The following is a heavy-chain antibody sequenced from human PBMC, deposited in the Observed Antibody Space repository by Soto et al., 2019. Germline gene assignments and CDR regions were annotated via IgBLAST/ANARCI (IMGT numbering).Heavy chain of an antibody. CDR3: AFTVTINNSWFDP. V-gene: IGHV1-69*13. D-gene: IGHD4-17*01. J-gene: IGHJ5*02. CDR1: GGTFSSYA. Sequence: SVKVSCKASGGTFSSYAISWVRQAPGQGLEWMGGIIPIFGTANYAQKFQGRVTITADESTSTAYMELSSLRSEDTAVYYCAFTVTINNSWFDPWGQGALVTVSS. CDR2: IIPIFGTA.